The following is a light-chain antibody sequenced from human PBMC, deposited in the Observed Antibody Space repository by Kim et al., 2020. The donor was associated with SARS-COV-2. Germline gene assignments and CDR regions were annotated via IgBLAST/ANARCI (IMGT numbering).Light chain of an antibody. CDR2: GNS. J-gene: IGLJ3*02. Sequence: GQGVTISCTGSSSNIGAGYDVHWYQQLPGTAPKLLIYGNSNRPSGVPDRFSGSKSGTSASLAITGLQAEDEADYYCQSYDSSLREVFGGGTQLTVL. CDR1: SSNIGAGYD. CDR3: QSYDSSLREV. V-gene: IGLV1-40*01.